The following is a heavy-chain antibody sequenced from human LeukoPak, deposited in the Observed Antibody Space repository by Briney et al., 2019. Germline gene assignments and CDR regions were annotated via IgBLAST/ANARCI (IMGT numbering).Heavy chain of an antibody. CDR3: ARDLRYFSL. Sequence: PWETLSLTCTVSGYSISTGYYWDWIRQPPGEGLEWIGSIYHSGSTYYNPSLKGRVTISRDTSKNQFSLKLSSVTAADTAVYYCARDLRYFSLWGQGTLVTVSS. CDR2: IYHSGST. D-gene: IGHD3-9*01. V-gene: IGHV4-38-2*02. J-gene: IGHJ4*02. CDR1: GYSISTGYY.